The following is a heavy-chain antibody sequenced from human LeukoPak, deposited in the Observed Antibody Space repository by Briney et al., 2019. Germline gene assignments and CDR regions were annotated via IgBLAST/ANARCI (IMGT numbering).Heavy chain of an antibody. V-gene: IGHV3-30-3*01. CDR3: GRDSAKYGNALGAY. J-gene: IGHJ4*01. D-gene: IGHD3-16*01. Sequence: GGSLRLSCAASGFTFSNNAMHWVRQTPGKGLEWVAVISYDGSNKYYADSVKGRFTISRDNSKNTLYLQMNSLGTEDTAVYYGGRDSAKYGNALGAYWGKEP. CDR2: ISYDGSNK. CDR1: GFTFSNNA.